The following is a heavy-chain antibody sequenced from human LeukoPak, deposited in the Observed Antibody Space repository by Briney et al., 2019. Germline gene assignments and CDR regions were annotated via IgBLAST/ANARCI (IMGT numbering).Heavy chain of an antibody. CDR1: GYTFTGYY. D-gene: IGHD2-15*01. V-gene: IGHV1-2*02. CDR3: ARVAAIFYYYYMDV. Sequence: EASVKVSCKASGYTFTGYYMHWVRQAPGQGLEWMGWINPNSGGTNYAQKFQGRVTMTRDTSISTAYMELSRLRSDDTAVYYCARVAAIFYYYYMDVWGKGTTVTVS. CDR2: INPNSGGT. J-gene: IGHJ6*03.